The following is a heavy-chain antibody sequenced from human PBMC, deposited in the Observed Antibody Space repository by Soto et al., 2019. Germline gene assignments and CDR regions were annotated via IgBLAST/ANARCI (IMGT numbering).Heavy chain of an antibody. V-gene: IGHV4-59*01. Sequence: SETLSLTCTVSGGSISSYYWSWIRQPPGKGLEWIGYIYYSGSTNYNPSLKSRVTISVDTSKNQFSLKLSSVTAADTAVYYCARGSARSVVTPADYWGQGTLVTVSS. J-gene: IGHJ4*02. D-gene: IGHD2-21*02. CDR2: IYYSGST. CDR3: ARGSARSVVTPADY. CDR1: GGSISSYY.